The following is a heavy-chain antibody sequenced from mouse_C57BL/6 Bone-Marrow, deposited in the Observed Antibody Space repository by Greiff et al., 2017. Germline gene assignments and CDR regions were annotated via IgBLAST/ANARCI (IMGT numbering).Heavy chain of an antibody. CDR2: INPNNGGT. V-gene: IGHV1-26*01. CDR3: GIERGGGCDY. Sequence: EVQLQQSGPELVKPGASVKISCKASGYTFTDYYMYWVKQSHGKSLEWIGDINPNNGGTSYNEKFKGKATLTVDKSSSTAYLELSSLTSADSAVDYSGIERGGGCDYWCQGTTLTVSA. J-gene: IGHJ2*01. CDR1: GYTFTDYY.